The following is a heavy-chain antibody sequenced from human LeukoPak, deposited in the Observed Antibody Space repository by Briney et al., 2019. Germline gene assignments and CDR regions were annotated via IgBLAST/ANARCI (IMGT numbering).Heavy chain of an antibody. V-gene: IGHV6-1*01. D-gene: IGHD2-2*01. CDR2: TYYRSKWFN. Sequence: SQTLSLTCAISGDSVSSNSAAWNWIRQSPSRGLEWLGRTYYRSKWFNSYAESVKGRITISPDTSKNQFSLHLNSVTPEDTAVYYCARRLTQYDCFDPWGQGILVTVSS. CDR3: ARRLTQYDCFDP. J-gene: IGHJ5*02. CDR1: GDSVSSNSAA.